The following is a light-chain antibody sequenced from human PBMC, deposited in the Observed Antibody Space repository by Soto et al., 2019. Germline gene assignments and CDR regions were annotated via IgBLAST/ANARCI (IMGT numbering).Light chain of an antibody. CDR2: GAS. Sequence: EIVLTQSPGTLSLSPGERATLSCRTSQSVSSNFSAWYQQKPGQAPRLLIYGASSRATGIPDRFSGGGSGTDFTLTISRLEPEDFAVYYCQQYGSSPRTFGQGTKVEIK. J-gene: IGKJ1*01. V-gene: IGKV3-20*01. CDR3: QQYGSSPRT. CDR1: QSVSSNF.